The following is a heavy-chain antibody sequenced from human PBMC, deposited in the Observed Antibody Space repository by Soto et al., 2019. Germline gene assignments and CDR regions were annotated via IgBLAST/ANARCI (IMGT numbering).Heavy chain of an antibody. CDR3: AKGGYYSLFDI. Sequence: GASVKVSCKASGGTFSSYAISWVRQAPGQGLEWMGGIIPIFGTANYAQKFQGRVTITADESTSTAYMELSSLRSEDTAVYFCAKGGYYSLFDIWGQGTMVTVSS. J-gene: IGHJ3*02. D-gene: IGHD3-16*01. CDR2: IIPIFGTA. CDR1: GGTFSSYA. V-gene: IGHV1-69*13.